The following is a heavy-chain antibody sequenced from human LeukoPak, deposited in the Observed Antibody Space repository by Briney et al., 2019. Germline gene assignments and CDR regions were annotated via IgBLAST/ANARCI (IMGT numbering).Heavy chain of an antibody. V-gene: IGHV4-34*01. CDR3: AHEQQLATPLVY. D-gene: IGHD6-13*01. CDR1: GGSFSGYY. Sequence: PSETLSLTCAVSGGSFSGYYWSWIRQPPGKGLEWIGEINHSGSTNYNPSLKSRVTISVDTSKNQFSLKLSSVTAADTAVYYCAHEQQLATPLVYWGQGTLVTVSS. CDR2: INHSGST. J-gene: IGHJ4*02.